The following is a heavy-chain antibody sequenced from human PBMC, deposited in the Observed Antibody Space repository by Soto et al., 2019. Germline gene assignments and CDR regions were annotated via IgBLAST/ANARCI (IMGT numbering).Heavy chain of an antibody. CDR1: GYIFTNYW. CDR3: ARHVTVADHALWFDP. D-gene: IGHD6-19*01. J-gene: IGHJ5*02. Sequence: GESLKISCKGSGYIFTNYWIGWVRQMPGKGPEWMGIIYPGDPDTKYSPSFQGQVTISADKSINTAYLQWSSLKASDTAMYYCARHVTVADHALWFDPWGQGTLVTVSS. V-gene: IGHV5-51*01. CDR2: IYPGDPDT.